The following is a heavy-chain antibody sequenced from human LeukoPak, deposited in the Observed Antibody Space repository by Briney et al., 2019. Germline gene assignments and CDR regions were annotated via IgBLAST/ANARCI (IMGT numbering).Heavy chain of an antibody. D-gene: IGHD2-2*03. V-gene: IGHV3-30*03. CDR1: GFSFTSYG. CDR2: MSYDGSKK. Sequence: GGSLRLSCAASGFSFTSYGFHWVRQAPGKALEWVAFMSYDGSKKYGDSVKGRFTISRDNARNTLHLQMNGLRPDDTAVYYCARDPLDISRWANAFDIWGQGILVTVSS. J-gene: IGHJ3*02. CDR3: ARDPLDISRWANAFDI.